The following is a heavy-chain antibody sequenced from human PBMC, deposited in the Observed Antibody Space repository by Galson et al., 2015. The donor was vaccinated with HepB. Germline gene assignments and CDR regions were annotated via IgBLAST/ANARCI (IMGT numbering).Heavy chain of an antibody. CDR1: GFTFATYW. J-gene: IGHJ4*02. Sequence: SLRLSCAASGFTFATYWMTWVRQAPGKGLEWMANIKQDGSEKYYVDSVKGRFTISRDNAKDSLFLQMNSLRADDTAVYYCARNSARNRGSVESLDYWGQGTLVTVSS. CDR3: ARNSARNRGSVESLDY. D-gene: IGHD1-26*01. CDR2: IKQDGSEK. V-gene: IGHV3-7*01.